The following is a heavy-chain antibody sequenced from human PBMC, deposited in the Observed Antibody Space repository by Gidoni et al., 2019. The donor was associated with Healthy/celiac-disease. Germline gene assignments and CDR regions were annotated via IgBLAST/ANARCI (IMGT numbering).Heavy chain of an antibody. V-gene: IGHV2-26*01. CDR2: IFSNDEK. Sequence: QVTLKESGPVLVKPTETLTLTCTVSGFSLSNARMGVSWIRQPPGKALEWLAHIFSNDEKSYSTSLKSRLTISKDTSKSQVVLTMTNMDPVDTATYYCARIRTEFYYYYGMDVWGQGTTVTVSS. D-gene: IGHD2-21*02. J-gene: IGHJ6*02. CDR1: GFSLSNARMG. CDR3: ARIRTEFYYYYGMDV.